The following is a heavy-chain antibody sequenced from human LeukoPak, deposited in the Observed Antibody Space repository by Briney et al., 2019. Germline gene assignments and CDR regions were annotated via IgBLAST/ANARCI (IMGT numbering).Heavy chain of an antibody. D-gene: IGHD3-16*01. CDR3: TRGSLDI. V-gene: IGHV3-23*01. CDR1: GFTFSRRA. CDR2: LNTGETT. Sequence: GESLRLSCAASGFTFSRRAMNWVRQAPGKGLEWVACLNTGETTFYAESVKGRFTISTDRSQSTLVLQMNNLRDDDTAVYYCTRGSLDIWGHGTMVTVS. J-gene: IGHJ3*02.